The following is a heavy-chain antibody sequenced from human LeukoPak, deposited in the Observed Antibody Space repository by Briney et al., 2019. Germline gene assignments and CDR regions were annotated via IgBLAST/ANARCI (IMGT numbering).Heavy chain of an antibody. CDR1: GFTFSTNA. J-gene: IGHJ4*02. Sequence: GGSLRLSCSTSGFTFSTNAMSWVRQAPGKGLEWISGISGSGASTYYADSVTGRFTISRDNSRNTLYLQMNSLRGDDTAVYYCAKDVGKWESLHFFDYWGQGTLVTVSS. V-gene: IGHV3-23*01. CDR2: ISGSGAST. D-gene: IGHD1-26*01. CDR3: AKDVGKWESLHFFDY.